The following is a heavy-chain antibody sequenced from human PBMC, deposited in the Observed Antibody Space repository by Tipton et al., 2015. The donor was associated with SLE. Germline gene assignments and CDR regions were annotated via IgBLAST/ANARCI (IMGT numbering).Heavy chain of an antibody. CDR2: IYDSGST. CDR1: GGSFSGYY. D-gene: IGHD3-10*01. CDR3: ARDRRNYGSSRYFDL. J-gene: IGHJ2*01. V-gene: IGHV4-34*01. Sequence: LSLTCAVYGGSFSGYYWSWIRQPPGKGLEWIGEIYDSGSTYYNPSLKSRVTISVDTSKNELSLSMTSVTAADTAMYYCARDRRNYGSSRYFDLWGRGTLVTVSS.